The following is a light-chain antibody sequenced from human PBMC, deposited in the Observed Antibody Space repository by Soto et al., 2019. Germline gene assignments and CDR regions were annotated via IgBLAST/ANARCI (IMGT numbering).Light chain of an antibody. Sequence: QSVLTQPPSASGSPGQSVTISCIGTSSDVGRYNYVSWYQHHPGKAPKLIIYEVTKRPSGVPDRFSGSKSGNTASLTVSGLQSDDDSCYYYHRYVGTNPHVFGTGTEVADL. J-gene: IGLJ1*01. V-gene: IGLV2-8*01. CDR3: HRYVGTNPHV. CDR1: SSDVGRYNY. CDR2: EVT.